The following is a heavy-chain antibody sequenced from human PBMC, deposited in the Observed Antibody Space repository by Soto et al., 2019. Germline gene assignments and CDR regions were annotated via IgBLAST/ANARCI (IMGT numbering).Heavy chain of an antibody. CDR2: IYHSGST. CDR3: VRDQDSRGYSVFNH. D-gene: IGHD3-22*01. Sequence: SETLSVTCAVSGGSISSGGYSWSWIRQPPGKGLEWIGYIYHSGSTYYNPSLKSRVTISVDTSKNQFSLQMNSLRAEDTAVYFCVRDQDSRGYSVFNHWGQGTQVTVSS. V-gene: IGHV4-30-2*01. J-gene: IGHJ4*02. CDR1: GGSISSGGYS.